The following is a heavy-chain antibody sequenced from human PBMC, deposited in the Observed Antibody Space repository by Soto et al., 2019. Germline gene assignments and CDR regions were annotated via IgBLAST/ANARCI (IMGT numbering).Heavy chain of an antibody. CDR3: ARHGYNYGGGYFDY. V-gene: IGHV3-66*04. J-gene: IGHJ4*02. CDR1: GFTVSTNY. CDR2: IYADGTT. Sequence: GGSLRLSCAASGFTVSTNYMSWVRQAPGKGLEWVSVIYADGTTLYTDSVKGRFTFYRDISKNTLYLQMNRLTAEDTAVYYCARHGYNYGGGYFDYWGQGTLVTVSS. D-gene: IGHD5-18*01.